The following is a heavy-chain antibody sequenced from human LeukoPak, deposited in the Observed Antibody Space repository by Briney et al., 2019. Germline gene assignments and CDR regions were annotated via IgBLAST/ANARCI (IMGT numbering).Heavy chain of an antibody. CDR1: GFTFSSYG. D-gene: IGHD2-15*01. Sequence: GGSLRLSCAASGFTFSSYGMHWVRQAPGKGLEWVAVISDDGSNKYYVDSVKGRFTISRDNSKNTLYLEMISLRAEDTAVYYCAGGLLGCSGGSCYPTDYWGQGTLVTVSS. CDR2: ISDDGSNK. V-gene: IGHV3-30*03. J-gene: IGHJ4*02. CDR3: AGGLLGCSGGSCYPTDY.